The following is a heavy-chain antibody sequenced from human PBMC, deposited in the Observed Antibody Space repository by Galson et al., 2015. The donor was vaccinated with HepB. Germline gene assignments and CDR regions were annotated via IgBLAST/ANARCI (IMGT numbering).Heavy chain of an antibody. D-gene: IGHD6-13*01. J-gene: IGHJ4*02. CDR3: ARGMEAAGNFWVY. CDR2: IIPIFGTA. Sequence: SVKVSCKASEGTFSSYAISWVRQAPGQGLEWMGGIIPIFGTANYAQKFQGRVTITADESTSTAYMELSSLRSEDTAVYYCARGMEAAGNFWVYWGQGTLVTVSS. V-gene: IGHV1-69*13. CDR1: EGTFSSYA.